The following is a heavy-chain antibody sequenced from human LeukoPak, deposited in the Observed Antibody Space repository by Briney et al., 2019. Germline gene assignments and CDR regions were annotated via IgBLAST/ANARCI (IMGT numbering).Heavy chain of an antibody. J-gene: IGHJ4*02. CDR3: ARGRGGGIMLLYDY. D-gene: IGHD3-16*01. Sequence: ASVKVSCKASGYTFTDRYMHWVRQAPGQGLEWMGWIGPKDGDTEYAQTFQGRVTMTRDTSISAVYMDLSDLGPDDTAVYYCARGRGGGIMLLYDYWGQGTLVTVSS. CDR1: GYTFTDRY. CDR2: IGPKDGDT. V-gene: IGHV1-2*02.